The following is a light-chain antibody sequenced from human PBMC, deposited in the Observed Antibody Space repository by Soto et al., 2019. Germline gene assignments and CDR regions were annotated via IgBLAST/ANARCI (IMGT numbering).Light chain of an antibody. J-gene: IGKJ5*01. V-gene: IGKV1-39*01. CDR2: AAS. CDR3: QQSSNSPPIT. CDR1: QNIDNH. Sequence: DIRLTQSPSSLSASVGDSVSISCRASQNIDNHLNWYRQRSGEAPEVLIYAASALRDGVSSRVSGRGYGTEFTLTIKNLVPEDFATYYCQQSSNSPPITFGQRTRLENK.